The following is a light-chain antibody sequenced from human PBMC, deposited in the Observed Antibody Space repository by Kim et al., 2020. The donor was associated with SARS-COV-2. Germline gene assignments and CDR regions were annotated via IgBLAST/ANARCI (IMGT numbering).Light chain of an antibody. V-gene: IGLV1-44*01. CDR1: SSDIGSKT. Sequence: GQRVTISCSGSSSDIGSKTVTWYQQFPGTTPKLLIYSNVQRPSGVPDRFSGSKSGTSASLAISGLQSEDEADYYCASWDDSLSGWVFGGGTQLTVL. CDR2: SNV. CDR3: ASWDDSLSGWV. J-gene: IGLJ3*02.